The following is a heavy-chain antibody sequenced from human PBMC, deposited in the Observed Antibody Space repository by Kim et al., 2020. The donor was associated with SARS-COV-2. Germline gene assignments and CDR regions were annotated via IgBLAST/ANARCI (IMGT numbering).Heavy chain of an antibody. Sequence: GESLKISCQGSGYSFSSYWIGWVRQTPDKGLEWMGLIYPGDSNTRYSPSFEGQVTMSVDTSITTAYLQWSSLKASDTAMYFCARGYYYGSGIHIMDAFDIRGQGTLVTASS. J-gene: IGHJ3*02. CDR1: GYSFSSYW. CDR3: ARGYYYGSGIHIMDAFDI. CDR2: IYPGDSNT. V-gene: IGHV5-51*01. D-gene: IGHD3-10*01.